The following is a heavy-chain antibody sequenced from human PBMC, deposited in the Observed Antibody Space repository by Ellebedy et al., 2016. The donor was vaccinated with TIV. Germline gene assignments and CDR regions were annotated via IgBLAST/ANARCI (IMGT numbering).Heavy chain of an antibody. J-gene: IGHJ5*02. CDR3: ARGYGYGFSSPPWFGP. V-gene: IGHV3-21*05. Sequence: GESLKISCAASGFSFSSYSMNWVRQAPGKELEWLSFISTGGDHINYADSVKGRFSISRDNAKTPLYLQLDRLRAEDTAVYYCARGYGYGFSSPPWFGPWGQGTLVTVSS. CDR2: ISTGGDHI. D-gene: IGHD5-18*01. CDR1: GFSFSSYS.